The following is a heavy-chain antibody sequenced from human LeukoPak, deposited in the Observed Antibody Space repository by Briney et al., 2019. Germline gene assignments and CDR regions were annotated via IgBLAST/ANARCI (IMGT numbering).Heavy chain of an antibody. CDR1: GFTFSSYG. J-gene: IGHJ4*02. V-gene: IGHV3-30*18. CDR2: ISYDGSNK. CDR3: AKERIAVAGTSYFDY. Sequence: PGRSLRLSCAASGFTFSSYGMHWVRQAPGKGLEWVAVISYDGSNKYYADSVKGRFTISRDNSKNTLYLQMNSLRAEDTAVYYCAKERIAVAGTSYFDYWGQGTLVTVSS. D-gene: IGHD6-19*01.